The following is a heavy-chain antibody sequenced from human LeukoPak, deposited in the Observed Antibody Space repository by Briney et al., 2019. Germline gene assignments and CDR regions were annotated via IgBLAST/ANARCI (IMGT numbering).Heavy chain of an antibody. CDR3: AREWSSSSDAFDI. J-gene: IGHJ3*02. CDR2: IYYSGST. D-gene: IGHD6-6*01. V-gene: IGHV4-39*07. Sequence: SETLSLTCTVSGGSISSSSYYWGWIRQPPGKGLEWVGSIYYSGSTYYNPSLKSRVTISVDTSKNQSSLKLSSVTAADTAVYYCAREWSSSSDAFDIWGQGTMVTVSS. CDR1: GGSISSSSYY.